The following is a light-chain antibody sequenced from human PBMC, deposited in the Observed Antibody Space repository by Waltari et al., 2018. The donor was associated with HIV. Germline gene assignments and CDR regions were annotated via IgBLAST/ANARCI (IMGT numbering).Light chain of an antibody. CDR1: ELPDHY. CDR3: QSADISDTLRV. CDR2: KDK. Sequence: YELTQPPSVSVSPGQTAKIICSGDELPDHYAHWYQQRPGQAPVLVIYKDKERPSGIPEQFSGSSSGTTATLTISGVLEDDEADYYCQSADISDTLRVFGGGTKLTL. V-gene: IGLV3-25*03. J-gene: IGLJ3*02.